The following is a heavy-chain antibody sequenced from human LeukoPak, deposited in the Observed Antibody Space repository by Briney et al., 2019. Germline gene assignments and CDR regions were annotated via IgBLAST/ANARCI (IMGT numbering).Heavy chain of an antibody. V-gene: IGHV4-59*12. CDR3: ARDLPAGVGATSAFDI. CDR2: IYYSGST. Sequence: SETLSLTCTVSGGSISSYYWSWIRQPPGKGLEWIGYIYYSGSTNYNPSLKSRVTISVDTSKNQFSLKLSSVTAADTAVYYCARDLPAGVGATSAFDIWGQGTMVTVSS. CDR1: GGSISSYY. J-gene: IGHJ3*02. D-gene: IGHD1-26*01.